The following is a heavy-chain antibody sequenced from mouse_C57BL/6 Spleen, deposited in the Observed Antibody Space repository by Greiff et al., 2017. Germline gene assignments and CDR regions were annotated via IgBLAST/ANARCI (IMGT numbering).Heavy chain of an antibody. D-gene: IGHD1-1*01. CDR3: ARQRYGSSYVDY. V-gene: IGHV1-55*01. CDR2: IYPGSGST. CDR1: GYTFTSYW. J-gene: IGHJ2*01. Sequence: VQLQQPGAELVKPGASVKMSCKASGYTFTSYWITWVKQRPGQGLEWIGDIYPGSGSTNYNEKFKSKATLTVDTSSSTAYMQLSSLTSEDSAVYYCARQRYGSSYVDYWGQGTTLTVSS.